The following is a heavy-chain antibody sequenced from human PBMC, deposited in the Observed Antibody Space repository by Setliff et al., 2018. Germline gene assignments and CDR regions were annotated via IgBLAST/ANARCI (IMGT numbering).Heavy chain of an antibody. Sequence: GASVKVSCKASGYTFTNHYMHWVRQAPGQGLEWMGMINPGGGSTTYAQKFQGRVTMATDISTSTAYMELRSLRSDDTAVYYCARGGYSYGYDHGFDIWGQGTMVTVSS. D-gene: IGHD5-18*01. V-gene: IGHV1-46*01. CDR3: ARGGYSYGYDHGFDI. CDR2: INPGGGST. J-gene: IGHJ3*02. CDR1: GYTFTNHY.